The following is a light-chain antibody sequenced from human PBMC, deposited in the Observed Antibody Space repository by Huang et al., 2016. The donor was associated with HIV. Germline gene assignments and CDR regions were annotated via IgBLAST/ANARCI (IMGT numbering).Light chain of an antibody. CDR3: QQYNNWPRT. J-gene: IGKJ1*01. CDR1: QGVSSN. Sequence: EIVMTQSPATLSVSPGERATLSCRASQGVSSNLAWYQQKPGQAPRLLMYGASTRATNIPARVSGSGSGTEFTLTISSLQSEDFAVYYCQQYNNWPRTFGQGTKVEIK. CDR2: GAS. V-gene: IGKV3-15*01.